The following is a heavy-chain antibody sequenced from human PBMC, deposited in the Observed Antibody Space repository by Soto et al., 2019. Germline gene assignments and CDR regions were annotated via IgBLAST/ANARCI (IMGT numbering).Heavy chain of an antibody. J-gene: IGHJ3*02. CDR1: GFTFSSYA. D-gene: IGHD6-19*01. Sequence: GGSLRLSCAPSGFTFSSYAMSWVRQAPGKGLEWVSAISGSGGSTYYTDSVKGRFTISRDNSKNTLYLQMNSLRAEDTAVYYCAKVRTGSSGWYEAFDIWGQGTMVTVSS. CDR3: AKVRTGSSGWYEAFDI. V-gene: IGHV3-23*01. CDR2: ISGSGGST.